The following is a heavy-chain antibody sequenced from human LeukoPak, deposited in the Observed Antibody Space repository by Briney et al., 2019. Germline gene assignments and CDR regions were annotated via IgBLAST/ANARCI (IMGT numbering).Heavy chain of an antibody. J-gene: IGHJ4*02. Sequence: PSEILSLTCAVYGGSFSGYYWSWIRQPPGNGLEWIGEINHSGGTNYNPSLKSRVTISVDTSKNQFSLKLSSVTAADTAVYYCARVRGTVDYWGQGTLVTVSS. V-gene: IGHV4-34*01. CDR1: GGSFSGYY. CDR3: ARVRGTVDY. D-gene: IGHD2-15*01. CDR2: INHSGGT.